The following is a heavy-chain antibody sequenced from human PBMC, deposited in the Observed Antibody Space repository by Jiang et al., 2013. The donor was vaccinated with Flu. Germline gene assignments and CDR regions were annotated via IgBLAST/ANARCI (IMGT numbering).Heavy chain of an antibody. CDR3: AKAGLDGDYVSVYYFDY. V-gene: IGHV3-30*18. Sequence: QLLESGGGVVQPGRSLRLSCAAPGFTFSSYGMHWVRQAPGKGLEWVAVISYDGSNKYYADSVKGRFTISRDNSKNTLYLQMNSLRAEDTAVYYCAKAGLDGDYVSVYYFDYWGQGTLVTVSS. CDR1: GFTFSSYG. J-gene: IGHJ4*02. D-gene: IGHD4-17*01. CDR2: ISYDGSNK.